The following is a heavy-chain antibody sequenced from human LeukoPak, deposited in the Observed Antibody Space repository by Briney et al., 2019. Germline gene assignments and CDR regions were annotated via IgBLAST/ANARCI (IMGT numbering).Heavy chain of an antibody. D-gene: IGHD2-2*01. J-gene: IGHJ5*02. CDR3: ARAGDIVVVPAAMGWFDP. CDR2: IIPIFGTA. CDR1: GGTFSSYA. Sequence: ASVKVSCKASGGTFSSYAISWVLQAPGQGLEWMGGIIPIFGTANYAQKFQGRVTITADESTSTAYMELGSLRSEDTAVYYCARAGDIVVVPAAMGWFDPWGQGTLVTVSS. V-gene: IGHV1-69*01.